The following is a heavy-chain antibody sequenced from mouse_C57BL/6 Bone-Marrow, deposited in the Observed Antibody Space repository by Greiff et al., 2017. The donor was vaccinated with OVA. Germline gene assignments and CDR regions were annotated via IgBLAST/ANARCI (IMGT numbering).Heavy chain of an antibody. V-gene: IGHV1-77*01. D-gene: IGHD2-3*01. CDR2: IGPGSGST. CDR3: ARWGYDGYYVLYAMCY. Sequence: VQLQQSGAELVKPGASVKISCKASGYTFTDYYINWVKQRPGQGLEWIGKIGPGSGSTYYNEKFKGKATLTADKPSSTAYMQLSSLTSEDSAVYFCARWGYDGYYVLYAMCYWGQGTSVTVSS. CDR1: GYTFTDYY. J-gene: IGHJ4*01.